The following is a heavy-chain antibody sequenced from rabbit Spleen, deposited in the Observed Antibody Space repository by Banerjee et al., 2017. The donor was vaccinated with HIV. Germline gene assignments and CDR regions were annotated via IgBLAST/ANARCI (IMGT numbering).Heavy chain of an antibody. J-gene: IGHJ4*01. CDR3: ARDAGSGHYIDAYFDL. D-gene: IGHD8-1*01. V-gene: IGHV1S45*01. Sequence: QEQLVESGGGLVKPGASLTLTCKASGFDFSRGYDMCWVRQAPGKGLEWIGCIYTGIVKTYYASWAKGRFTISKTSSTTVTLQMTSLTVADTATYFCARDAGSGHYIDAYFDLWGQGTLVTVS. CDR1: GFDFSRGYD. CDR2: IYTGIVKT.